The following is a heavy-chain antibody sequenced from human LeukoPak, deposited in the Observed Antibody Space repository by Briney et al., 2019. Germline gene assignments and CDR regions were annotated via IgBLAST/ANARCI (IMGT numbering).Heavy chain of an antibody. V-gene: IGHV3-30*18. CDR2: ISYDRSNK. CDR1: GFTFSSYA. D-gene: IGHD2-2*01. J-gene: IGHJ6*04. CDR3: AKDPSPFYCSSTSCSPYGMDV. Sequence: GGSLRLSCAASGFTFSSYAMHWVRQAPGKGLEWVAVISYDRSNKYYADSVKGRFTISRDNFKNTLYLQMNSLRAEDTAVYYCAKDPSPFYCSSTSCSPYGMDVWGKGTTVTVSS.